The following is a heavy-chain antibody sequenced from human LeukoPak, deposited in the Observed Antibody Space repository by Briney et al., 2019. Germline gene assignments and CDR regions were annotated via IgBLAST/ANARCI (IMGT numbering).Heavy chain of an antibody. J-gene: IGHJ5*02. CDR2: INHSGST. CDR1: GGSFSGYY. CDR3: ARGDVGTTAVPFDP. V-gene: IGHV4-34*01. D-gene: IGHD1-26*01. Sequence: SETLSLTCAVYGGSFSGYYWSWIRQPPGKGLEWIGEINHSGSTNYDPSLKSRVTISVDTSKNQFSLKLTSVTAADTAVYYCARGDVGTTAVPFDPWGQGTLVTVSS.